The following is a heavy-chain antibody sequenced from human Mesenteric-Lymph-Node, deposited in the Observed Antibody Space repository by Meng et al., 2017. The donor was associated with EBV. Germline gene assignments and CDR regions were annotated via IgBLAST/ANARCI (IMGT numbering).Heavy chain of an antibody. Sequence: LVGLWGGWVKPGGSLRLSCADSGFTFSNAYMTWVRQAPGKGLEWVGRIKSKTYGGTTDCAAPVKGRFTISRDDSKDTLYLQMNSLKTEDTAVYYCTTEENSNEWGQGTLVTVSS. D-gene: IGHD6-6*01. J-gene: IGHJ4*02. CDR3: TTEENSNE. CDR1: GFTFSNAY. V-gene: IGHV3-15*01. CDR2: IKSKTYGGTT.